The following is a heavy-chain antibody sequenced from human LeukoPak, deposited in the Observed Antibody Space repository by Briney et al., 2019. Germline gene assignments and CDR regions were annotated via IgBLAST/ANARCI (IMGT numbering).Heavy chain of an antibody. CDR2: ISSSGSTI. Sequence: GGSLRLSCAASGFTFSSYAMSWVRQAPGKGLEWVSYISSSGSTIYYADSVKGRFTISRDNAKNSLYLQMNSLRAEDTAVYYCARDRWEPADYWGQGTLVTVSS. CDR3: ARDRWEPADY. D-gene: IGHD1-26*01. CDR1: GFTFSSYA. V-gene: IGHV3-48*04. J-gene: IGHJ4*02.